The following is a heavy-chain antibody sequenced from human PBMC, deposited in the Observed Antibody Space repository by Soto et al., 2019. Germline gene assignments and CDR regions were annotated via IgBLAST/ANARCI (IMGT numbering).Heavy chain of an antibody. CDR3: ARGEAVAPHPEYTQL. CDR2: IYYSGST. Sequence: SETLSLTCTVSGGSISSYYWSWIRQPPGKGLEWIGYIYYSGSTNYNPSLKSRVTISVDTSKNQFSLKLSSVTAADTAVYYCARGEAVAPHPEYTQLWGQGTLVNVSS. J-gene: IGHJ1*01. V-gene: IGHV4-59*01. D-gene: IGHD6-19*01. CDR1: GGSISSYY.